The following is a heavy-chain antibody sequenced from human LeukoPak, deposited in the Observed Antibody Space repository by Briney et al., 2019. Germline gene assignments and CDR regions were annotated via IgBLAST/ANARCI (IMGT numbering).Heavy chain of an antibody. CDR3: ARDQYLDY. V-gene: IGHV3-53*01. J-gene: IGHJ4*02. CDR1: GFTVSSNY. CDR2: IYSGGST. Sequence: GGSLRLSCSASGFTVSSNYMSWVRQAPGKGLEWVSVIYSGGSTIYVDSVKGRFTISRDNAKNSLYLQMNSLRAEDTAIYYCARDQYLDYRGQGTLVTVSS.